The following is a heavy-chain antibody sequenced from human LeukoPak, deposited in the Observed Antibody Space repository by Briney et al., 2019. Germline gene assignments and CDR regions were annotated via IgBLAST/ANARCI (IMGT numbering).Heavy chain of an antibody. CDR2: IWYDGSNK. Sequence: GGSLRLSCAASGFTFSSYGIHWVRQAPGKALEWVAVIWYDGSNKYYADSVKGRFTISRDNSKNTLSLQMNSLRAEDTAVYYCARDRAAAASSDYYYYGMDVWGKGTTVTVSS. V-gene: IGHV3-33*01. CDR3: ARDRAAAASSDYYYYGMDV. D-gene: IGHD6-13*01. CDR1: GFTFSSYG. J-gene: IGHJ6*04.